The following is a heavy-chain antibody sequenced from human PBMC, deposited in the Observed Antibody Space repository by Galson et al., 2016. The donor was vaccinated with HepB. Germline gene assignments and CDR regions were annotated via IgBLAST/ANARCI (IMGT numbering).Heavy chain of an antibody. V-gene: IGHV4-31*03. D-gene: IGHD2-2*01. CDR1: GGSISSHDYY. CDR3: ARDSGNCSSTSCFENWFDP. Sequence: TLSLTCTVSGGSISSHDYYWNWIRQHPGKGLEWIGYIYYSGSTYYNPSPGGCVTMSVDKSKNQFSLKLSSVTAADTAVYYCARDSGNCSSTSCFENWFDPWGQGTLVTASS. CDR2: IYYSGST. J-gene: IGHJ5*02.